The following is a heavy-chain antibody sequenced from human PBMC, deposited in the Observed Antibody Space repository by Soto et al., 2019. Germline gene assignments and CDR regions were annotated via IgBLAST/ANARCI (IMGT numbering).Heavy chain of an antibody. CDR3: AKDRDGAAAGPTKFYGMDV. Sequence: EVQLLESGGGLVQPGGSLRLSCAASGFTFSSYAMNWVRQAPGKGLEWVAVISGSGDSTYYADSVRGRFTISRDNSKNTLYLQMNSLRAEDTAVYYCAKDRDGAAAGPTKFYGMDVGGQGTTVTVSS. CDR2: ISGSGDST. J-gene: IGHJ6*02. D-gene: IGHD6-13*01. CDR1: GFTFSSYA. V-gene: IGHV3-23*01.